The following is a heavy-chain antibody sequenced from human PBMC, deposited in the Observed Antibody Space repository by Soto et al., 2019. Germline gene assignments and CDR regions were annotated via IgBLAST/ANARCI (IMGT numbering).Heavy chain of an antibody. D-gene: IGHD2-21*01. Sequence: ASVKVSCKASGYTFTSYGISWVRQAPGQGLEWMGWISAYNGNTNYAQKLQGRVTMTTDTSTSTAYMELRGLRSDDTAVYYCARRVMLANWFDPWGQGTLVTSPQ. V-gene: IGHV1-18*01. CDR1: GYTFTSYG. CDR2: ISAYNGNT. J-gene: IGHJ5*02. CDR3: ARRVMLANWFDP.